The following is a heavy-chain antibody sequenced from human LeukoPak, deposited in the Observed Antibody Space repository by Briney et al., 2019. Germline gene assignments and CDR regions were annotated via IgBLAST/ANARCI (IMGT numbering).Heavy chain of an antibody. V-gene: IGHV3-7*01. Sequence: GGSLRLSCAASGFTFSNYWMRWVRQAPGKGLEWVANINRDGSGKYYVDSVKGRFTISRDNTKNSLYLQMNSLRAEDTAVYYCARDPWAVTSYFDHWGQGSLVTVSS. D-gene: IGHD4-17*01. CDR3: ARDPWAVTSYFDH. CDR1: GFTFSNYW. J-gene: IGHJ4*02. CDR2: INRDGSGK.